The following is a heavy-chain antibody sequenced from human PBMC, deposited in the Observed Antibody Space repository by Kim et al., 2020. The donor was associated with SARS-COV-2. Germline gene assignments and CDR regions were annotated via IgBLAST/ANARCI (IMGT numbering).Heavy chain of an antibody. J-gene: IGHJ4*02. V-gene: IGHV3-20*01. Sequence: TGYGVSGKGRFAVSRSKAKNLLYLQMNSLRAEDTALYHCARDRGTGPPFDYWGQGTLVTVSS. CDR3: ARDRGTGPPFDY. CDR2: T. D-gene: IGHD3-10*01.